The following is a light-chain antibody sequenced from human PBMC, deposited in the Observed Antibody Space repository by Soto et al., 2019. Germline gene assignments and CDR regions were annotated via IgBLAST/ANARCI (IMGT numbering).Light chain of an antibody. CDR1: QSISSW. J-gene: IGKJ1*01. CDR3: QQSYRTPRT. V-gene: IGKV1-5*01. CDR2: DAS. Sequence: IQMTQSPSTLSASVGDRVTITCRASQSISSWLAWYQQKPGKAPKVLIYDASSLESGVPSRFSGSGSGTEFSLTISSLQPDDFATYYCQQSYRTPRTFGQGTKVDIK.